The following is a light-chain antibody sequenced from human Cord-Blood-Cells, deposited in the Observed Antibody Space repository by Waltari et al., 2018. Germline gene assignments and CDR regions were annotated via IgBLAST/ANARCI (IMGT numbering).Light chain of an antibody. CDR2: EGS. J-gene: IGLJ2*01. CDR1: SSDVGSYNL. Sequence: QSALTQPASVSGSPGQSITISCTGTSSDVGSYNLVSWYQQHPGKAPKLRIYEGSKRPSGFSNRFSGSKSGNTASLTISGLQAEDEADYYCCSYAGSSTLVVFGGGTKLTVL. CDR3: CSYAGSSTLVV. V-gene: IGLV2-23*01.